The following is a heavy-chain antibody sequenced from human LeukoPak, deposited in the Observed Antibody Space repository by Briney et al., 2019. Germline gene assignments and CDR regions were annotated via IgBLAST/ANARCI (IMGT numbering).Heavy chain of an antibody. CDR2: INPNSGDT. J-gene: IGHJ4*02. CDR3: ARDWNFDF. CDR1: GYTFTGYY. V-gene: IGHV1-2*02. Sequence: ASVKVSCKASGYTFTGYYIHWVRQAPEQGLEWVGWINPNSGDTNYAQKFQGRVTMTSDTSISPAFMQLYRLRSDDTAVYYCARDWNFDFWGQGTLVTVSS. D-gene: IGHD1-1*01.